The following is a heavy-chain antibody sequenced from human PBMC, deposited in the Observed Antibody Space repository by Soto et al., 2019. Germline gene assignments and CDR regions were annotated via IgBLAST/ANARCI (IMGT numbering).Heavy chain of an antibody. CDR1: GGSISSSSYY. J-gene: IGHJ6*02. Sequence: QLQLQESGPGLVKPSETLSLTCTVSGGSISSSSYYWGWIRQPPGKGLEWIGSIFYSGSTYYNPSLDLRVLISVDTSKNQFSMKLGSVTAADSAVYYCAGHLPYCSAGGCYSDFPFFGMDVWGQGTTGTVSS. CDR3: AGHLPYCSAGGCYSDFPFFGMDV. D-gene: IGHD2-15*01. V-gene: IGHV4-39*01. CDR2: IFYSGST.